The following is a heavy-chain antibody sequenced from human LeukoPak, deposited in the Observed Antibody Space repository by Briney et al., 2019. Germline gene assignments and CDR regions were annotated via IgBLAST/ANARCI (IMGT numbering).Heavy chain of an antibody. V-gene: IGHV4-31*03. CDR1: GGSISSGAYY. Sequence: SETLSLTCTVSGGSISSGAYYWSWIRQHPGKGLEWIGYIYYSGSTYYNPSLKSRVTISVDTSKNQFSLRLSSVTAADTAVYYCARGRYSGSYLYFDYWGQGTLVTVSS. CDR2: IYYSGST. J-gene: IGHJ4*02. CDR3: ARGRYSGSYLYFDY. D-gene: IGHD1-26*01.